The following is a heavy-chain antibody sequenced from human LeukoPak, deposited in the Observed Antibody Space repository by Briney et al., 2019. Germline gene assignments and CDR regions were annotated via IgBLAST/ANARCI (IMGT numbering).Heavy chain of an antibody. V-gene: IGHV3-53*01. Sequence: SGGSLRLSCAASGFTVSNNYMGWVRQAPGKGLEWVSVLYSDDNTYYADSVKGRFIISRDNSKNTLYLQMSSLRDEDPAVYYCARVVSDRSGWYHFDYWGQGTLVTVSS. CDR1: GFTVSNNY. CDR2: LYSDDNT. J-gene: IGHJ4*02. D-gene: IGHD6-19*01. CDR3: ARVVSDRSGWYHFDY.